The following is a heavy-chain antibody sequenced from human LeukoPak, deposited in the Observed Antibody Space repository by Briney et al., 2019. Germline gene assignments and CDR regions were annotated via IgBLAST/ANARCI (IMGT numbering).Heavy chain of an antibody. Sequence: SETLSLICTVSGGSINSFYWTWIRQPAGKGLEWIGRIYSSGSTNFNPSLKSRVTMSVDTSKNQFSLKLSSVTAADTAVYYCARDGDGSGSYYRVVSHWFDPWGQGTLVTVSS. CDR3: ARDGDGSGSYYRVVSHWFDP. CDR2: IYSSGST. CDR1: GGSINSFY. J-gene: IGHJ5*02. D-gene: IGHD1-26*01. V-gene: IGHV4-4*07.